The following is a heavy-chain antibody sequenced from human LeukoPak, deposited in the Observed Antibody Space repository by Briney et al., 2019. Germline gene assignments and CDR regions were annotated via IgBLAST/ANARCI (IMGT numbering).Heavy chain of an antibody. CDR2: IGGSGGST. CDR3: TKEVAAAGYFDY. CDR1: GFTFSSYA. D-gene: IGHD6-13*01. J-gene: IGHJ4*02. V-gene: IGHV3-23*01. Sequence: GGSLRLSCAASGFTFSSYAMSWVRQAPGKGLEWVSSIGGSGGSTYYADSVKGRFTTSRDNSKNTLYMQMNSLRAEDTAVYYCTKEVAAAGYFDYWGQGTLVTVSS.